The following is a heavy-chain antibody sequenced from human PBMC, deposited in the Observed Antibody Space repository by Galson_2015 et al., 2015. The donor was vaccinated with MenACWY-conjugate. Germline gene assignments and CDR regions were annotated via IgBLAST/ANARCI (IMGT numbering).Heavy chain of an antibody. J-gene: IGHJ4*02. V-gene: IGHV3-15*01. CDR3: TTDTIFSIVGATQFDY. CDR2: IKSKTDGGTT. D-gene: IGHD1-26*01. Sequence: SLRLSCAASGFTFSNAWMSWVRQAPGKGLEWVGRIKSKTDGGTTDYAAPVKGGFTISRDDSKNTLYLQMNSLKTEDTAVYYCTTDTIFSIVGATQFDYWGQGTLVTVSS. CDR1: GFTFSNAW.